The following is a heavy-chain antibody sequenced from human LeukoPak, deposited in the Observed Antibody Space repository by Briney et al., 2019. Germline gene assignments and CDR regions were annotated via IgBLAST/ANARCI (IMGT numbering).Heavy chain of an antibody. CDR1: GYSISSHY. J-gene: IGHJ5*02. CDR2: ISPGGTP. Sequence: SETLSLTCSVSGYSISSHYWTWVRQPAGKGLEWIGQISPGGTPRYNPSLDSRVTASLDTSKNQVSLSLTSVTAADTAVYYCARGLQAHLGFENCLDPWGQGTLVTVSS. V-gene: IGHV4-4*07. D-gene: IGHD6-25*01. CDR3: ARGLQAHLGFENCLDP.